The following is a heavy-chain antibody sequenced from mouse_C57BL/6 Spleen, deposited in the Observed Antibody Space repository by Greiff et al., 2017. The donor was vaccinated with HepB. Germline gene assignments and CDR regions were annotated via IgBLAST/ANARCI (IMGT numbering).Heavy chain of an antibody. CDR3: ARVGLGEFFDY. J-gene: IGHJ2*01. CDR1: GYSITSGYD. D-gene: IGHD3-1*01. V-gene: IGHV3-1*01. Sequence: EVQWVESGPGMVKPSQSLSLTCTVTGYSITSGYDWHWIRHFPGNKLEWMGYISYSGSTNYNPSLKSRISITHDTSKNHFFLKLNSVTTEDTATYYCARVGLGEFFDYWGQGTTLTVSS. CDR2: ISYSGST.